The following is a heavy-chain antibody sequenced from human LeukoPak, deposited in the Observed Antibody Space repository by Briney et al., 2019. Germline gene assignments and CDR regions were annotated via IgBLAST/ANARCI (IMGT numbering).Heavy chain of an antibody. CDR3: AGFFYDSSGAAFDI. J-gene: IGHJ3*02. Sequence: SVKVSCKASVPTFTSYAINWVRQAPGQGLEWMGAFTPIFCSPTSEKNFQGRVTFTPDESTYTACMELSNLRSDDTAVFYCAGFFYDSSGAAFDIWGQGTMVTVSS. CDR2: FTPIFCSP. CDR1: VPTFTSYA. D-gene: IGHD3-22*01. V-gene: IGHV1-69*13.